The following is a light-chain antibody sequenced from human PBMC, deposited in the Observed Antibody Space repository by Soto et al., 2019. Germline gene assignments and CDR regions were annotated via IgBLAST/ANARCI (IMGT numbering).Light chain of an antibody. CDR2: GSP. CDR3: QQYGGSPT. Sequence: EIVLTQSPGTLSLSPGERATLSRRARQCFSRSYSACYQQKPGQAPRLLIYGSPSRATGIPDRFSGSGAGTDCRRGSSRLGPEDCAGYYWQQYGGSPTFGGGTKVEIK. V-gene: IGKV3-20*01. J-gene: IGKJ4*01. CDR1: QCFSRSY.